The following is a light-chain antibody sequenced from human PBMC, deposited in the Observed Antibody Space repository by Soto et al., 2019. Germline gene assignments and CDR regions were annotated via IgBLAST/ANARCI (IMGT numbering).Light chain of an antibody. CDR3: QSYDSSLSGFYV. Sequence: QSVLTQPPSVSGAPGQRVTISCTGNSSSIGAGYDVHWYQHLPGTAPKLLISANSNRPSGVPDRFSGSKSGTSASLAITGLQTEDEADYYCQSYDSSLSGFYVFGPGTKHTVL. CDR2: ANS. V-gene: IGLV1-40*01. J-gene: IGLJ1*01. CDR1: SSSIGAGYD.